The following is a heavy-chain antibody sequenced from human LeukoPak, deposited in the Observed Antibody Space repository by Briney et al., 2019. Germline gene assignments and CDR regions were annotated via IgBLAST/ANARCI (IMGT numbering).Heavy chain of an antibody. J-gene: IGHJ4*02. Sequence: PGGSLRLSCAASGFTFSSYSMNWVRQAPGKGLEWVSYISGSSGTRHYADSVKGRFTISRDNAKNSLYLQMNSLRAEDTAVYYCARAPYTSGWYRGDNDYWGQGTLVTVSS. D-gene: IGHD6-19*01. CDR3: ARAPYTSGWYRGDNDY. V-gene: IGHV3-48*01. CDR2: ISGSSGTR. CDR1: GFTFSSYS.